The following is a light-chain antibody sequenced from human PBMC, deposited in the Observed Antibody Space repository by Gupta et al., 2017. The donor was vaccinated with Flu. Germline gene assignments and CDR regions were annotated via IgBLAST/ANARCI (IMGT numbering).Light chain of an antibody. CDR1: KLGDKY. V-gene: IGLV3-1*01. CDR2: EDT. Sequence: SYALPQPPSVSVSPGQTASITCSGDKLGDKYACWYQQRPGQSPLLVIYEDTQRPSGIPERFSGSNSGNTATLTISGTQAMDEADYYCQAWDSGTGVFGGGTKLTVL. J-gene: IGLJ3*02. CDR3: QAWDSGTGV.